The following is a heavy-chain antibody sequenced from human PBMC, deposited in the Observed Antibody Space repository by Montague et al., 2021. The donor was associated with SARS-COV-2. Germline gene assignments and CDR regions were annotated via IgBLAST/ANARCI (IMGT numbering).Heavy chain of an antibody. Sequence: PALVKPTQTLTLTRTFSGFSLSTSGMCVSWIRQPPGKALEWLALIDWDDDKYYSTSLKTRLTISKDTSENQVVLTMTNMDPVDTATYYCARIRDYDILTGSYSGFDYWGQGTLVTVSS. CDR1: GFSLSTSGMC. J-gene: IGHJ4*02. CDR2: IDWDDDK. V-gene: IGHV2-70*01. CDR3: ARIRDYDILTGSYSGFDY. D-gene: IGHD3-9*01.